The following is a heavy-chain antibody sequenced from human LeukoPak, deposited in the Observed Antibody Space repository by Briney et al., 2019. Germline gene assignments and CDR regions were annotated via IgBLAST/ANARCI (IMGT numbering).Heavy chain of an antibody. CDR3: VRHQLIDWSPAVDY. J-gene: IGHJ4*02. Sequence: PSETLSLTCSVSGDSISSRIYYWGWIRQPPGKGLEWIGSVHYGSTYYNPSLKSRVTISVDMSKNQFSLNLSSVTAADTAVFYCVRHQLIDWSPAVDYWGQGTLVTVSS. CDR2: VHYGST. D-gene: IGHD3-9*01. CDR1: GDSISSRIYY. V-gene: IGHV4-39*01.